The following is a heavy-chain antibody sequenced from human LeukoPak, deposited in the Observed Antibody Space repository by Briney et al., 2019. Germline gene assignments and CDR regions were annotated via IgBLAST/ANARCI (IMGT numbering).Heavy chain of an antibody. V-gene: IGHV3-21*01. CDR1: GFTFSSYS. Sequence: KAGGSLRLSCVASGFTFSSYSMNWVRQAPGKGLEWVSCISSGSYIYSADSVKGRFTISRDSAKNSLYLQMNSLRAEDTGVYYCARVSLSAVAGPPDYWGQGTLVTVSS. CDR2: ISSGSYI. D-gene: IGHD6-19*01. CDR3: ARVSLSAVAGPPDY. J-gene: IGHJ4*02.